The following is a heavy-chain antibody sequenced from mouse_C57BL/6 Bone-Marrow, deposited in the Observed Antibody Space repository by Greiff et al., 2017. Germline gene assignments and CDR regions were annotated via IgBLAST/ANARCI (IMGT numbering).Heavy chain of an antibody. J-gene: IGHJ1*03. V-gene: IGHV14-4*01. CDR3: TSIITTVLGYFDV. D-gene: IGHD1-1*01. Sequence: EVQLQQSGAELVRPGASVKLSCTASGFNIKDDYMHWVKQRPEQGLEWIGWIDPENGDTEYASKFQGKATITADTSSNTAYLQLSSLTSEDTAVYYCTSIITTVLGYFDVWGTGTTVTVSS. CDR1: GFNIKDDY. CDR2: IDPENGDT.